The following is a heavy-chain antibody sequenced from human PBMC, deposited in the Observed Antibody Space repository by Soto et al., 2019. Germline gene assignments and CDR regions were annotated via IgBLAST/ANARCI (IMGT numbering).Heavy chain of an antibody. V-gene: IGHV4-39*01. CDR3: ARQDPLRFFDF. CDR2: IYYTGST. J-gene: IGHJ4*02. D-gene: IGHD4-17*01. Sequence: KTXETLSLTCSVSGYSIYSVSSFWSWIRQPPGKGLEWIGSIYYTGSTYYNPSLQSRVTISLDSSKNQFSLKLRSVTAADTAVYFCARQDPLRFFDFWGQGSLVTVSS. CDR1: GYSIYSVSSF.